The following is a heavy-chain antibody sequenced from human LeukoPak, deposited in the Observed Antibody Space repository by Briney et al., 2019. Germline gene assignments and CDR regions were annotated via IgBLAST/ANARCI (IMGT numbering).Heavy chain of an antibody. CDR2: INHSGST. V-gene: IGHV4-34*01. CDR1: GGSISSYY. J-gene: IGHJ6*02. D-gene: IGHD3-22*01. Sequence: SETLSLTCAVSGGSISSYYWSWIRQPPGKGLEWIGEINHSGSTNYNPSLKSRVTISVDTSKNQFSLKLSSVTAADTAVYYCARLDSSGYYYSDYYYGMDVWGQGTTVTVSS. CDR3: ARLDSSGYYYSDYYYGMDV.